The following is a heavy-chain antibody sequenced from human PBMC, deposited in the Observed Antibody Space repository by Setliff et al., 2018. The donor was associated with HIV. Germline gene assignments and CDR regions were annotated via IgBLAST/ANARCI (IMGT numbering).Heavy chain of an antibody. D-gene: IGHD1-1*01. V-gene: IGHV4-34*01. CDR3: ARGVGNGDFDY. CDR2: INHSGST. Sequence: SETLSLTCAVYGGSFSGYYWSWIRQPPGKGLEWIGEINHSGSTNYNPSLKSRVTISVDTSKNQFSLKLSSVTAADTAVYYCARGVGNGDFDYWGQGTLVTVS. CDR1: GGSFSGYY. J-gene: IGHJ4*02.